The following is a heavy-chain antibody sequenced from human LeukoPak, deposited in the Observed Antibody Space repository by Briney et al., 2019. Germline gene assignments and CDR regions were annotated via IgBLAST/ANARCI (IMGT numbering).Heavy chain of an antibody. CDR1: GGSIRNYY. Sequence: SETLSLTCTVSGGSIRNYYYNWIRQPPGKGLVGIGSIYYSGSTYYNPSLKTRVTISVDTSKDQFSLKLSSVTAADTAVYYCAGEGAAYDSSGYNIGDYFDYWGQGTLVTVSS. J-gene: IGHJ4*02. CDR3: AGEGAAYDSSGYNIGDYFDY. D-gene: IGHD3-22*01. CDR2: IYYSGST. V-gene: IGHV4-59*05.